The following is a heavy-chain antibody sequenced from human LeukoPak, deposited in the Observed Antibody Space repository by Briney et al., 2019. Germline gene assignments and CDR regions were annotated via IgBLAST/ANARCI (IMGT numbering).Heavy chain of an antibody. J-gene: IGHJ3*02. Sequence: GGSLRLSCAASGFAFSTYSMNWVRQAPGKGLEWVSYISSSGSTIYYADSVKGRFTISRDNAKNSLYLQMNSLRAEDTAVYYCAREEDYFDSSGYYLSAFDIWGQGTMVTVSS. V-gene: IGHV3-48*04. CDR1: GFAFSTYS. D-gene: IGHD3-22*01. CDR3: AREEDYFDSSGYYLSAFDI. CDR2: ISSSGSTI.